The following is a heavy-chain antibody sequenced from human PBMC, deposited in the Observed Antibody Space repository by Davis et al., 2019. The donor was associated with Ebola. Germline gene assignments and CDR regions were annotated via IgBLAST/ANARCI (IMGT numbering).Heavy chain of an antibody. D-gene: IGHD6-6*01. CDR1: GGTFSSYA. CDR2: IIPIFGTA. CDR3: ARVRVYSSSSYWFDP. Sequence: AASVKVSCKASGGTFSSYAISWVRQAPGQGLEWMGGIIPIFGTASYAQKFQGRVTITADKSTSTAYMELSSLRSEDTAVYYCARVRVYSSSSYWFDPWGQGTLVTVSS. J-gene: IGHJ5*02. V-gene: IGHV1-69*06.